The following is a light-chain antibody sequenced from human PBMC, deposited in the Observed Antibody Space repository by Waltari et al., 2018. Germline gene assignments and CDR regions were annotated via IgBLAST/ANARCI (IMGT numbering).Light chain of an antibody. V-gene: IGKV3-20*01. CDR2: AAS. CDR1: QYITGGE. J-gene: IGKJ4*01. CDR3: QQYDGSVVT. Sequence: CRARQYITGGEMTWYHQKPGQAPRRLIYAASTRAPGVPDRFSGSGSGTDFTLTISRLEPEDSGVYYCQQYDGSVVTFGGGTKVEIK.